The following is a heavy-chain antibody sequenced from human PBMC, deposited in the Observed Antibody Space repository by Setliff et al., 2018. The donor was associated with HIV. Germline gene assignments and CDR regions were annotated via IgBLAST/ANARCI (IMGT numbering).Heavy chain of an antibody. V-gene: IGHV3-23*01. Sequence: GGSLRLSCATSGFSFGNLAMSWVRQVPGKGLEWVSSISPRGVNSYYADSVKGRFTISRDNSKNILYLQMSSLRVEDTALYYCAKELEKGLWYGDHYFYYGMDVWGQGTTVTVSS. D-gene: IGHD3-10*01. CDR1: GFSFGNLA. CDR3: AKELEKGLWYGDHYFYYGMDV. J-gene: IGHJ6*02. CDR2: ISPRGVNS.